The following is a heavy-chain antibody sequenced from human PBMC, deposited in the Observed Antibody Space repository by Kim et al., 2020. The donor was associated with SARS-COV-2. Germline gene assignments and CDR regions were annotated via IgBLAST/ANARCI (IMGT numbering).Heavy chain of an antibody. CDR2: IRSKAYGGTT. CDR1: GFTFGDYA. CDR3: TRDHEGWLQSSDY. J-gene: IGHJ4*02. D-gene: IGHD5-12*01. V-gene: IGHV3-49*03. Sequence: GGSLRLSCTASGFTFGDYAMGWFRQAPGKGLEWVGFIRSKAYGGTTEYAASVKGRFTISRDDSKSIAYLQMNSLKTEDTAVYYCTRDHEGWLQSSDYWGQGTLVTVSS.